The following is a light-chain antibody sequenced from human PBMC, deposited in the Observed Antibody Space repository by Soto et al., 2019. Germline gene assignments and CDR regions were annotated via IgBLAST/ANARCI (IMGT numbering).Light chain of an antibody. V-gene: IGKV1-5*01. J-gene: IGKJ1*01. Sequence: DIQMTQSPSTLSASVGDRVTITCRASQSISGWLAWYQQKPGKAHKXLIYDVSSLESGVPSRFSGSGSGTEFTLAISSLQPDDFATYYCQQYNSYPWTFGQGTKVDIK. CDR3: QQYNSYPWT. CDR1: QSISGW. CDR2: DVS.